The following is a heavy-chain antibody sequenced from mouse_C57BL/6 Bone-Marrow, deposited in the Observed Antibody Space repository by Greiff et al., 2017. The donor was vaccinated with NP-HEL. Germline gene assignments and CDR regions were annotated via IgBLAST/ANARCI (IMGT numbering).Heavy chain of an antibody. CDR3: ARGRYSNYIYAMDY. Sequence: EVQGVESGGGLVKPGGSLKLSYAASGFTFSSYAMSWVRQTPEKRLEWVATISDGGSYTYYPDNVKGRFTISRDNAKNNLYLQMSHLKSEDTAMYYCARGRYSNYIYAMDYWGQGTSVTVSS. CDR1: GFTFSSYA. J-gene: IGHJ4*01. V-gene: IGHV5-4*01. CDR2: ISDGGSYT. D-gene: IGHD2-5*01.